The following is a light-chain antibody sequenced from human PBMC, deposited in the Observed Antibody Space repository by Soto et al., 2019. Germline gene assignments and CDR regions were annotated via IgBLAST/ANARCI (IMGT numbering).Light chain of an antibody. V-gene: IGKV3-20*01. J-gene: IGKJ1*01. CDR1: QSIVANF. CDR2: RAS. Sequence: EIVVTQSPGTLSLSPGERATLSCRASQSIVANFLAWYQQKPGRAPRLLIYRASTRATGIPDRFSGSGSGTDFTLTITRLEPEDVAVYYCQQYSRSPWIFGQGTKVEIK. CDR3: QQYSRSPWI.